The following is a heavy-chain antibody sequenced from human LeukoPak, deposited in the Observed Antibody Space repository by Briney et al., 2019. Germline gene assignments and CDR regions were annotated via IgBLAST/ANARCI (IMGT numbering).Heavy chain of an antibody. Sequence: PSETLSLTCGVSGGSISASSQYWAWVRQPPGRGLGWIGGVYYTGSIRYNTSLKSRATISVDRSKKDLFLTLSAVTAADTAFYYCARRDYRAWFDPWGQGIRVTVSP. D-gene: IGHD2-21*01. CDR1: GGSISASSQY. CDR3: ARRDYRAWFDP. J-gene: IGHJ5*02. V-gene: IGHV4-39*01. CDR2: VYYTGSI.